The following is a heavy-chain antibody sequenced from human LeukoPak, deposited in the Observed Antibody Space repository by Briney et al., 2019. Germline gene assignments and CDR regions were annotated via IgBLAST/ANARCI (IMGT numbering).Heavy chain of an antibody. CDR1: GFTFSSYE. Sequence: GGSLRLSCAASGFTFSSYEMNWVRQAPGKGLEWVSYISSSGSTIYYADSVKGRFTISRDNAKNSLYLQMDSLRAEDTAVYYCASTEWGGDVDRFDYWGQGTLVTVSS. CDR3: ASTEWGGDVDRFDY. CDR2: ISSSGSTI. D-gene: IGHD3-16*01. V-gene: IGHV3-48*03. J-gene: IGHJ4*02.